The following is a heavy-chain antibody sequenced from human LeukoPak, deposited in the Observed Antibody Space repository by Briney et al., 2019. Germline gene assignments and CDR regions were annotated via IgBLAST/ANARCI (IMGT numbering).Heavy chain of an antibody. CDR2: IIPILSIA. Sequence: ASVKVSCKASGGTFSSYAISWVRQAPGQGLEWMGRIIPILSIANYAQKFQGRVTITADKSTSTAYMELSSLRSEDTAVYYCARGAFGGDGYNLYYYYYGMDVWGQGTTVTVSS. CDR1: GGTFSSYA. V-gene: IGHV1-69*04. CDR3: ARGAFGGDGYNLYYYYYGMDV. D-gene: IGHD5-24*01. J-gene: IGHJ6*02.